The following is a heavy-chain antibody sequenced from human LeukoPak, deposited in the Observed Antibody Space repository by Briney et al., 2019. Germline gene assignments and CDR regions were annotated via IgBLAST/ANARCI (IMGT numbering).Heavy chain of an antibody. Sequence: GGSLRLSCAASGFTFSSYWMHWVRQAPGKGLVWVSRISSDGSSTTYADSVKGRFTISRDNAKNTLYLQMNSLRAEDTAVYYCARGYSGSYRVDYWGQGTLVTASS. CDR2: ISSDGSST. CDR1: GFTFSSYW. D-gene: IGHD1-26*01. V-gene: IGHV3-74*01. J-gene: IGHJ4*02. CDR3: ARGYSGSYRVDY.